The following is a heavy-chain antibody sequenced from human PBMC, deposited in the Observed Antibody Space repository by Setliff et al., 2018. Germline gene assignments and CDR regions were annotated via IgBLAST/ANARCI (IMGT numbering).Heavy chain of an antibody. J-gene: IGHJ4*02. V-gene: IGHV1-69*13. CDR3: ARASRTIVGARGFDY. CDR1: GGTFSSYG. CDR2: IIPIFGTA. Sequence: SVKVSCKASGGTFSSYGISWVRQAPGQGLEWMGGIIPIFGTANYAQKFQGRVTITADESTSTAYMELSSLRSEDTAVYYCARASRTIVGARGFDYWGQGTLVTVSS. D-gene: IGHD1-26*01.